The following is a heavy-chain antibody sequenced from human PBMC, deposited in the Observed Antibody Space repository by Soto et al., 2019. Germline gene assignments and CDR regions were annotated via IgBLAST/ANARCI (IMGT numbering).Heavy chain of an antibody. Sequence: EVQLLESGGGLVQPGGSLRLSCAASGFIFSSYGMSWVRQAPGKGPAWVSGISGSGGTKYYADSVEGRFTISRDNSKNILYLQMNSLRAEDTAIYYCAKDTRLRLGDLSFDAFDSWGQGTLVTVSS. CDR1: GFIFSSYG. V-gene: IGHV3-23*01. CDR3: AKDTRLRLGDLSFDAFDS. D-gene: IGHD3-16*02. J-gene: IGHJ4*02. CDR2: ISGSGGTK.